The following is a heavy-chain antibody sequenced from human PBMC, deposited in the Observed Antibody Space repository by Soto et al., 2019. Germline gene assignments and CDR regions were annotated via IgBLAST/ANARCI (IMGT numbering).Heavy chain of an antibody. J-gene: IGHJ5*01. CDR2: INQDGGVT. D-gene: IGHD2-2*01. CDR1: GFTFISSF. Sequence: GGSLRLSCVASGFTFISSFMGWIRQAPGKGLEWVANINQDGGVTYYVDSVEGRSTISRDNAKNSLYLQMNSLRAEDTAVYYCARDIGYCSSTSCLSDGDSWGQGTLVTVSS. V-gene: IGHV3-7*01. CDR3: ARDIGYCSSTSCLSDGDS.